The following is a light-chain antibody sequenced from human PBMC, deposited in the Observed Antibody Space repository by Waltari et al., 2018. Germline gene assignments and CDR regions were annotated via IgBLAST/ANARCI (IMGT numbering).Light chain of an antibody. V-gene: IGKV3-15*01. CDR2: AAS. Sequence: EIVMTQSPATLSVSPGERATLSCRASQSVTNNLAWYQQKRGQAPRLLIYAASTRATGIPARFSGSGSGTEFTLTITSLQSEDFAVYYCQQYNNWPTWTFGQGTKVEIK. CDR3: QQYNNWPTWT. J-gene: IGKJ1*01. CDR1: QSVTNN.